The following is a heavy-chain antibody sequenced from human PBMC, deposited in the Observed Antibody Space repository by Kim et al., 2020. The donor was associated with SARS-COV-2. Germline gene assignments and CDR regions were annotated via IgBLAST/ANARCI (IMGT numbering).Heavy chain of an antibody. V-gene: IGHV3-30*18. D-gene: IGHD3-10*02. CDR1: GFTFSSYG. CDR3: AKSWCSGGYPHFYAFDY. J-gene: IGHJ4*02. Sequence: GGSLRLSCAASGFTFSSYGMHWVRQAPGKGLEWVAVISYDGSNKYYADSVKGRFTISRDNTKNTLYLQMNSLRAEDTAVYYCAKSWCSGGYPHFYAFDYWGQGTLVTVSS. CDR2: ISYDGSNK.